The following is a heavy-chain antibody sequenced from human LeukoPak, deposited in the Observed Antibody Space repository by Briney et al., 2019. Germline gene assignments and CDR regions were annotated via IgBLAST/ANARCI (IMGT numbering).Heavy chain of an antibody. CDR2: VDPEDGET. Sequence: ATVKISCKVSGYTFTDYYMHWVQQAPGKGLEWMGLVDPEDGETIYAEKFQGRVTITADTSTDTAYMELSSLRSEDVAVYYCAISERLLWFGESPGAFDYWGQGTLVTVSS. CDR3: AISERLLWFGESPGAFDY. CDR1: GYTFTDYY. J-gene: IGHJ4*02. V-gene: IGHV1-69-2*01. D-gene: IGHD3-10*01.